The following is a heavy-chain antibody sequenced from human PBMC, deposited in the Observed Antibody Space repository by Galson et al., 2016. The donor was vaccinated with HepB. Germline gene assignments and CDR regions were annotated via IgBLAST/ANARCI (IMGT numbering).Heavy chain of an antibody. D-gene: IGHD3-10*01. CDR1: GFTFSNFA. Sequence: SLRLSCAASGFTFSNFAIHWVRRAPGKGLDWVAGISYDGSNKNYADSVKGRFTISRDNARNTLYLQMNSLRFEDTAVYYRARDSDDGMDVWGQGTTVTVSS. CDR2: ISYDGSNK. V-gene: IGHV3-30*04. CDR3: ARDSDDGMDV. J-gene: IGHJ6*02.